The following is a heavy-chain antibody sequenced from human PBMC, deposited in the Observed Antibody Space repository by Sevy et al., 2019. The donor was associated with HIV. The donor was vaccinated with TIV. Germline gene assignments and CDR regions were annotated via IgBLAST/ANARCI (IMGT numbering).Heavy chain of an antibody. D-gene: IGHD6-13*01. V-gene: IGHV1-8*01. CDR2: MNPNSGNT. J-gene: IGHJ4*02. Sequence: ASVKVSCKASGYTFTSYDINWVRQATGQGREWMGWMNPNSGNTGYAQKFQGRVTMTRNTSISTAYMELSSLRSEDTAVYYCARGRRIAAAGSCIYWGQGTLVTVSS. CDR3: ARGRRIAAAGSCIY. CDR1: GYTFTSYD.